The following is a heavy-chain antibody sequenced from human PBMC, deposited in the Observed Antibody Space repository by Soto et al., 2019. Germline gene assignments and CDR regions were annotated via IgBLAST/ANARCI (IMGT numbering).Heavy chain of an antibody. CDR2: ISANGTFR. Sequence: EVQLVESGGGLVKPGGSLRLSCAVSGFTFNNYSVNRVRQAPGKGLEWVSSISANGTFRYYADSVRGRFTVSRDNAKSSLYLQMNNLRAEDTAVYFCARYPGTIMPTIVGSYYFDYWGLGTLVTVSS. CDR3: ARYPGTIMPTIVGSYYFDY. J-gene: IGHJ4*02. CDR1: GFTFNNYS. V-gene: IGHV3-21*01. D-gene: IGHD5-12*01.